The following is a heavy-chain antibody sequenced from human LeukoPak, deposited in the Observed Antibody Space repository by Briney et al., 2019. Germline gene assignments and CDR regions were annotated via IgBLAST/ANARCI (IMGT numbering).Heavy chain of an antibody. CDR3: ARAQGITMIRDDY. CDR2: IIPIFGTA. CDR1: GGTFSSYA. V-gene: IGHV1-69*05. Sequence: SVKVSCKASGGTFSSYAISWVRQAPGQGLEWMGRIIPIFGTANYAQKFQGRVTITTDESTSTAYMELSSLRSEDTAVYYCARAQGITMIRDDYWGQGTLVTVSS. D-gene: IGHD3-22*01. J-gene: IGHJ4*02.